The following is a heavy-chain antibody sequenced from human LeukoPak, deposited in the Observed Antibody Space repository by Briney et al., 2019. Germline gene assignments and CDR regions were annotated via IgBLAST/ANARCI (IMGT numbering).Heavy chain of an antibody. CDR1: GGSISSSSYY. Sequence: SETLSLTCTVSGGSISSSSYYWGWIRQPPGKGLEWIGSIYYSGSTYYNPSLKSRVTISVDTSKNQFSLKLSSVTVADTAVYYCARGSRWFRGHSNWFDPWGQGTLVTVSS. J-gene: IGHJ5*02. D-gene: IGHD3-10*01. CDR3: ARGSRWFRGHSNWFDP. CDR2: IYYSGST. V-gene: IGHV4-39*01.